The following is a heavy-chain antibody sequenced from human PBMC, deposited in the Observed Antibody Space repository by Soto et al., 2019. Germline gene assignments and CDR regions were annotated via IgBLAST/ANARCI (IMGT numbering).Heavy chain of an antibody. CDR2: ISYDGSNK. J-gene: IGHJ3*02. D-gene: IGHD5-12*01. CDR1: GFTFSSYG. V-gene: IGHV3-30*18. CDR3: AKVNHSGYDSDAFDI. Sequence: GGSLRLSCAASGFTFSSYGMHWVRQAPGKGLEWVAVISYDGSNKYYADSVKGRFTISRDNSKNTLYLQMSSLRAEDTVLYYFAKVNHSGYDSDAFDIWGQGTMVTVSS.